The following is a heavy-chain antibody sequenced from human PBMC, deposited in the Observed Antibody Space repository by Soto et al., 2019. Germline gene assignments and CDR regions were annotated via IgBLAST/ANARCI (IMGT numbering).Heavy chain of an antibody. V-gene: IGHV3-15*01. CDR2: IKDRDYGGTA. Sequence: QLVESGGDLVTPGESLRLSCVASGFNFSDAWMTWVRQAPGKGLEWVGRIKDRDYGGTADYAASVKGRFTMSRDDSTNMLFLQMTSLKSEDTAVYYCTTNDYWGQGTQVTVSS. CDR3: TTNDY. J-gene: IGHJ4*02. CDR1: GFNFSDAW.